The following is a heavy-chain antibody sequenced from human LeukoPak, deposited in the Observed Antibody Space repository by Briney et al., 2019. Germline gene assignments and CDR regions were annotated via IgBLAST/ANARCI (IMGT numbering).Heavy chain of an antibody. Sequence: GGSLRLSCAASGFTFDDYGMSWVRQAPGKGLEWVSGINWNGGSTGYADSVKGRFTISRDNSKNTLYLQMNSLRAEDTAVYYCAKDRLSWRAATNWFDPWGQGTLVTVSS. D-gene: IGHD2-15*01. CDR1: GFTFDDYG. J-gene: IGHJ5*02. CDR3: AKDRLSWRAATNWFDP. CDR2: INWNGGST. V-gene: IGHV3-20*04.